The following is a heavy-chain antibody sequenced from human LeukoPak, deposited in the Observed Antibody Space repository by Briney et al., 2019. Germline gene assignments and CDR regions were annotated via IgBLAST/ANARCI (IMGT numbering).Heavy chain of an antibody. CDR1: GFTFGKYW. CDR2: IKLDGSEE. CDR3: AXXXXXTXSRRGNFDS. J-gene: IGHJ4*02. D-gene: IGHD3-10*01. V-gene: IGHV3-7*03. Sequence: GGSLRLSCVASGFTFGKYWMSWVRQAPGKGLEWVANIKLDGSEENYVDSVKGRFTISRDNTKNSLYLQMNSLRAEDTAVSYXAXXXXXTXSRRGNFDSWGQGTLVIVSS.